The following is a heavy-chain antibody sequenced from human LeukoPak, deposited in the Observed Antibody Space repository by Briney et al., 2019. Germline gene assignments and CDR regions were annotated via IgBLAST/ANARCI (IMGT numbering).Heavy chain of an antibody. D-gene: IGHD6-6*01. Sequence: GGSLRLSCAASGFTVSSNYMNWVRQAPGKGLEWVAVISYDGSNKYYADSVKGRFTISRDNSKNTLYLQMNSLRAEDTAVYYCAKDRRQLVQHYGMDVWGQGTTVTVSS. CDR2: ISYDGSNK. CDR1: GFTVSSNY. V-gene: IGHV3-30*18. J-gene: IGHJ6*02. CDR3: AKDRRQLVQHYGMDV.